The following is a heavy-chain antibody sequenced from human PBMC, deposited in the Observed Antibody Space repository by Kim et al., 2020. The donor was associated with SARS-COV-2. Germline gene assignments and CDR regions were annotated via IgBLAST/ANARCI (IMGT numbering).Heavy chain of an antibody. Sequence: GGSLRLSCAASGFTFSNYPMHWVRQAPGKGLEVMAIITYDGNYEYYADSVKGRFTISRDKSKNTVSLQMNSLRREDTGVYYCARETAASDGIRVDFWGEGTLVTVSS. D-gene: IGHD2-21*02. CDR1: GFTFSNYP. CDR2: ITYDGNYE. V-gene: IGHV3-30*04. J-gene: IGHJ4*02. CDR3: ARETAASDGIRVDF.